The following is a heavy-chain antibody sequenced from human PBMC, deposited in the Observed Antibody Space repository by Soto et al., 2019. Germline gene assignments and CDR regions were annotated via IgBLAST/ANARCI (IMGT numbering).Heavy chain of an antibody. CDR2: IHYSGTT. J-gene: IGHJ6*02. CDR1: GGSISTYY. Sequence: SETLSLTCTVSGGSISTYYWSWIRQPPGKGLEWIGYIHYSGTTNYNPSLKSRATISVDTSKNQFSLQLTSVTAADTAVYYCARDGSCSSSGCNYGMDVWGQGTTVTVSS. D-gene: IGHD2-2*01. CDR3: ARDGSCSSSGCNYGMDV. V-gene: IGHV4-59*01.